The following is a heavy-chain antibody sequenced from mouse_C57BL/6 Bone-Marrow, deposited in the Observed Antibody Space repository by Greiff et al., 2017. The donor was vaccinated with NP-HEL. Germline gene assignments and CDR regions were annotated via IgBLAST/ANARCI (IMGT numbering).Heavy chain of an antibody. CDR3: ASEAWGFDV. Sequence: QVQLQQPGAELVKPGASVKLSCKASGYTFTSYWMQWVKQRPGQGLEWIGEIDPSDSYTNYNQKFKGKATLTVDTSSSTAYMQLSSLTSEDSAVYYCASEAWGFDVWGTGTTVTVSS. CDR1: GYTFTSYW. CDR2: IDPSDSYT. V-gene: IGHV1-50*01. J-gene: IGHJ1*03.